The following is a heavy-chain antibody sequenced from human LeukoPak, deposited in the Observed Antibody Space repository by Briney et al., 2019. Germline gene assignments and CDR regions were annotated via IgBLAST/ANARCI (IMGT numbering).Heavy chain of an antibody. CDR2: IIPICGTA. J-gene: IGHJ6*02. CDR1: GGTFSSYA. D-gene: IGHD1-26*01. CDR3: ARERRVVGANCYYYGMDV. Sequence: SVKVSCKASGGTFSSYAISWVRQAPGQGLEWMGGIIPICGTANYAQKFQGRVTITADESTSTAYMELSSLRSEDTAVYYCARERRVVGANCYYYGMDVWGQGTTVTVSS. V-gene: IGHV1-69*01.